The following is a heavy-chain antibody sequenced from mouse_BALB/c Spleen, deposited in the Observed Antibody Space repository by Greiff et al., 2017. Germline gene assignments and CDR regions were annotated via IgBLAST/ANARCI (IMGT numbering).Heavy chain of an antibody. J-gene: IGHJ4*01. V-gene: IGHV5-12-2*01. Sequence: EVMLVESGGGLVQPGGSLKLSCAASGFTFSSYTMSWVRQTPEKRLEWVAYISNGGGSTYYPDTVKGRFTISRDNAKNTLYLQMSSLKSEDTAMYYCARHPGRRGAMDYWGQGTSVTVSS. D-gene: IGHD4-1*01. CDR2: ISNGGGST. CDR3: ARHPGRRGAMDY. CDR1: GFTFSSYT.